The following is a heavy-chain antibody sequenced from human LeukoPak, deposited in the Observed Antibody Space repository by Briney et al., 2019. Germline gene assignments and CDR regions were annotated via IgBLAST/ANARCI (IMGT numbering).Heavy chain of an antibody. D-gene: IGHD2-2*01. J-gene: IGHJ4*02. V-gene: IGHV4-34*01. CDR1: GGSFSGYY. Sequence: SETLSLTCAVYGGSFSGYYWSWIRQPPGKGLEWIGEINHSGSTNYNPSLKSRVTISVDTSKNQFSLKLSSVTAADTAVYYCARLPRYCSSTSCWFDYRGQGTLVTVSS. CDR2: INHSGST. CDR3: ARLPRYCSSTSCWFDY.